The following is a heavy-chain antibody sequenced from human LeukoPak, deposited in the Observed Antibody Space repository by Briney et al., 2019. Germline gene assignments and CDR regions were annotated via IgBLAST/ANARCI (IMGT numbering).Heavy chain of an antibody. Sequence: SETLSLTCTVSGGSISSYYWSWTRQPPGKGLEWIGYIYYSGSTNYNPSLKSRVTISVDTSKNQFSLKLSSVTAADTAVYYCARHVYGPHSGTYCGGDCYSLLVFDYWGQGTLVTVSS. J-gene: IGHJ4*02. V-gene: IGHV4-59*08. CDR1: GGSISSYY. CDR2: IYYSGST. D-gene: IGHD2-21*02. CDR3: ARHVYGPHSGTYCGGDCYSLLVFDY.